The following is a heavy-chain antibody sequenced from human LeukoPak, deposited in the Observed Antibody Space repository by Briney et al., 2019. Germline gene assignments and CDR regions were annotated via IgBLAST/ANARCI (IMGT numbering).Heavy chain of an antibody. J-gene: IGHJ5*02. CDR3: ARWNYHWGLEAAGYWFDP. CDR2: ISAYNGNT. V-gene: IGHV1-18*01. CDR1: GYTFTSYG. Sequence: ASVKVSCKASGYTFTSYGISWVRQAPGQGLEWMGWISAYNGNTNYAQKLQGRVTMTTDTSTSTAYMELRSLRSDDTAVYYCARWNYHWGLEAAGYWFDPWGQGTLVTVSS. D-gene: IGHD6-13*01.